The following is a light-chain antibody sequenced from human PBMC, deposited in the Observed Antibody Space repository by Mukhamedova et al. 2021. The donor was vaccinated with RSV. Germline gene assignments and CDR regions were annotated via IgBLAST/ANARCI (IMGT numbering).Light chain of an antibody. CDR3: QHYNGYPWT. V-gene: IGKV1-5*03. Sequence: WYQRRVHGKAPKLLIYRASNLDGGAPSRFSGSGSGTEFTLTISRLQPDDFATYYCQHYNGYPWTFGQGTKVEIK. CDR2: RAS. J-gene: IGKJ1*01.